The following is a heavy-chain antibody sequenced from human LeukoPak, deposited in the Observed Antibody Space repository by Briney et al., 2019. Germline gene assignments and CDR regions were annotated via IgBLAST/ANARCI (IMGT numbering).Heavy chain of an antibody. D-gene: IGHD1-14*01. CDR1: GYTFTGYY. J-gene: IGHJ4*02. CDR3: VTTRGPSED. Sequence: VASVKVSCKASGYTFTGYYMHWVRQATGQGLEWMGWMKPSSGNTGYAQKFQGRVTMTRNASISTAYMELSSLRSEDTAVYYCVTTRGPSEDWGQGTLVTVSS. V-gene: IGHV1-8*02. CDR2: MKPSSGNT.